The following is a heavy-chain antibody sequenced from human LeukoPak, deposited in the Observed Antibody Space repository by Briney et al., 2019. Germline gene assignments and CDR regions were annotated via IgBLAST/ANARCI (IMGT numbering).Heavy chain of an antibody. J-gene: IGHJ4*02. D-gene: IGHD5-12*01. CDR1: GFTFSDYY. V-gene: IGHV3-7*04. CDR2: IKHDGSEK. CDR3: ARGYRGYVFYDY. Sequence: GGSLRLSCAASGFTFSDYYMSWVRQAPGKGLEWVANIKHDGSEKYYVDSVKGRFTISRDNAKNSLYLQMNGLRVEDTAVYYCARGYRGYVFYDYWGQGILVTVSS.